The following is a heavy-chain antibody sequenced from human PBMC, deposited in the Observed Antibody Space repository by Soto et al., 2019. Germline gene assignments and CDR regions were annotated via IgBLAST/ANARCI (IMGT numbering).Heavy chain of an antibody. CDR2: ISWNSGTR. V-gene: IGHV3-9*01. J-gene: IGHJ4*02. CDR1: GFTFDIYA. D-gene: IGHD5-18*01. CDR3: AKELGGYSDGYELDH. Sequence: EVQLVDSGGGLVQPGRSLRLSCAASGFTFDIYAMHWVRQAPGKGLEWVSSISWNSGTRGYADSVKGRFTISRDNAKNSLYLQMDSLRTEDTAFYYCAKELGGYSDGYELDHWGQGTLVAVSS.